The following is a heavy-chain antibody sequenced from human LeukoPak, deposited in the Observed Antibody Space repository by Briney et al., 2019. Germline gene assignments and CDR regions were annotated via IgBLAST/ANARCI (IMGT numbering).Heavy chain of an antibody. V-gene: IGHV4-38-2*02. Sequence: SETLSLTCAVSGYSISSGYYWGWIRQPPGKGLEWIGSIYHSGSTYYNPSLKSRATISVDTSKNQFSLKLSSVTAADTAVYYCARDQWLGGDYFDYWGQGTLVTVSS. D-gene: IGHD6-19*01. CDR3: ARDQWLGGDYFDY. J-gene: IGHJ4*02. CDR1: GYSISSGYY. CDR2: IYHSGST.